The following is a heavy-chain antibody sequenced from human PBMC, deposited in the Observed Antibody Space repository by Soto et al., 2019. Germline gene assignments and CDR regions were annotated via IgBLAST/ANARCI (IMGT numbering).Heavy chain of an antibody. D-gene: IGHD2-21*01. V-gene: IGHV1-18*01. CDR1: GYTFTSYG. Sequence: QVQLVQSGAEVKKPGASVKVSCKASGYTFTSYGISWVRQAPGQGLEWMGWISAYNGNTNYAQKLHGRVTMTSDTSPSTADTELRGRESDAWGVYCWARDQACAPLSRDPWGQGTLVSVSP. CDR2: ISAYNGNT. CDR3: ARDQACAPLSRDP. J-gene: IGHJ5*02.